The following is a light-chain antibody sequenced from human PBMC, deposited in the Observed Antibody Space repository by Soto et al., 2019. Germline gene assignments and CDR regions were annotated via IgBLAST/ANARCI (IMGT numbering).Light chain of an antibody. Sequence: IVLAQSPYTLSMSAGAGARLCCRVTQSIISNLAWYQQRTGKAPRLLMYGAYTRADGIPARFSGSGSGTEFTLTISSLQSADFAVYYCQHYNNWPQWKFGQGTKVDIK. V-gene: IGKV3-15*01. CDR3: QHYNNWPQWK. CDR1: QSIISN. CDR2: GAY. J-gene: IGKJ1*01.